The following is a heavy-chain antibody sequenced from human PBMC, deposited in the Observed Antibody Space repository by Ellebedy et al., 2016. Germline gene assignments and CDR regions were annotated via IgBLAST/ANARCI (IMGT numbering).Heavy chain of an antibody. V-gene: IGHV3-49*03. CDR2: IRSKAYGGTT. Sequence: GESLKISCTASAFTFGDYAMSWFRQAPGKGLEWVGSIRSKAYGGTTEYAASVKGRFTMSRDDSNSIAYLQMNSLKTEDTAVYYCTIAYNWNDPDGAYYHGMDVWGRGTTVTVSS. D-gene: IGHD1-1*01. J-gene: IGHJ6*02. CDR3: TIAYNWNDPDGAYYHGMDV. CDR1: AFTFGDYA.